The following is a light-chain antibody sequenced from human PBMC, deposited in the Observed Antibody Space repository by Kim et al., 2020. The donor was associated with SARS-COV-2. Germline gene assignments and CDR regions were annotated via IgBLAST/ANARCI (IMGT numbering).Light chain of an antibody. CDR2: PAS. CDR3: QHLKSYPFA. V-gene: IGKV1-9*01. CDR1: QDISSS. J-gene: IGKJ3*01. Sequence: IQLTQSPSSLSASIGDRVTITCRASQDISSSLVWYQQKPGKAPKLLTYPASTLQSEVPSRFSGSGSGTDFTLTIYGLQPDDFATYYCQHLKSYPFAFGPGTKVDIK.